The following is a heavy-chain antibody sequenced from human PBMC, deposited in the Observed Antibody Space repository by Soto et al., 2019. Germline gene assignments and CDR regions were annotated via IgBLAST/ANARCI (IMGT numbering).Heavy chain of an antibody. V-gene: IGHV4-59*01. CDR3: ARDYMSSGWSAGGYYYGMDV. J-gene: IGHJ6*02. D-gene: IGHD6-19*01. CDR2: IYYSGST. CDR1: GGSISSYY. Sequence: SETLSLTCTVSGGSISSYYWSWIRQPPGKGLEWIGYIYYSGSTNYNPSLKSRVTISVDTSKNQFSLKLSSVTAADTAVYYCARDYMSSGWSAGGYYYGMDVWGQGTTVTVSS.